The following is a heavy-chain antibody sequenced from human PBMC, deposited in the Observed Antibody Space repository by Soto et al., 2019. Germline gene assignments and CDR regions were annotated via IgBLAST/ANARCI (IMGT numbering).Heavy chain of an antibody. V-gene: IGHV1-46*01. D-gene: IGHD6-13*01. CDR1: GYTFTSYY. CDR3: ARDRFSYAAAGPNYCYGMDV. Sequence: ASVKVSCKASGYTFTSYYMHWVRQAPGQGLEWMGIINPSGGSTSYAQKFQGRVTMTRDTSTSTVYMELSSLRSEDTAVYYCARDRFSYAAAGPNYCYGMDVWGQGTTVTVSS. J-gene: IGHJ6*02. CDR2: INPSGGST.